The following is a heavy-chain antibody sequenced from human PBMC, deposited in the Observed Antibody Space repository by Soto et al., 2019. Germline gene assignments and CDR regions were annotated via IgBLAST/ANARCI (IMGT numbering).Heavy chain of an antibody. D-gene: IGHD3-22*01. Sequence: PGGSLRLSCAASGFTFNTFYMDWVRQAPGKGLEWVGNINQGGSERTYADSVRGRFTISRDNAKNSLYLQMNSLRDEDTAVYYCLRGGYYNVGPYWGQGTLVTVSS. CDR1: GFTFNTFY. V-gene: IGHV3-7*01. CDR2: INQGGSER. CDR3: LRGGYYNVGPY. J-gene: IGHJ4*02.